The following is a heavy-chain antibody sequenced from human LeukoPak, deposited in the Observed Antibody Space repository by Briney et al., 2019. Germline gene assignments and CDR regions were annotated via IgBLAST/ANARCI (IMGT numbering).Heavy chain of an antibody. D-gene: IGHD5-18*01. Sequence: SETLSLTCTVSGVSISSGDYYWSWIRQPPGKGLECIGNIYYSGSTYYNPSLKSRVTISVDTSKNQFSLKLTSVTAADTAVYYCARWVGGYSYGYDYWGQGTLVTVSS. V-gene: IGHV4-30-4*01. CDR2: IYYSGST. CDR3: ARWVGGYSYGYDY. J-gene: IGHJ4*02. CDR1: GVSISSGDYY.